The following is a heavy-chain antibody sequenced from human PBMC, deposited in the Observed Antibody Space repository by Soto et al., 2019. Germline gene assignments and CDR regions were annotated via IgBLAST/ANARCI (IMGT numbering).Heavy chain of an antibody. J-gene: IGHJ4*02. CDR1: GFTFSTFW. CDR2: INQRGSER. Sequence: PGGSLRLSCATSGFTFSTFWMNWVRQAPGKGLEWVANINQRGSERYYADSVKGRFAISRDNAKNSLYLQMNSLRAEDTAVYYCATRTDGIDYWGQGTLVTVSS. V-gene: IGHV3-7*01. CDR3: ATRTDGIDY.